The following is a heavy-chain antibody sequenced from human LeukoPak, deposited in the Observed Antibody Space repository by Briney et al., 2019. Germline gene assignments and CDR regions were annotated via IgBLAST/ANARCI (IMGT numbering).Heavy chain of an antibody. V-gene: IGHV4-39*01. J-gene: IGHJ6*03. Sequence: SETLSLTCTVSGGSISSSRYYWGWIRQPPGKGLEWIGNIYYSGSTYYNPSLKSRVTISVDTSKNQFSLKLSSVTAADTAVYYCARQKGYYYYYYMDVWGKGTTVTVSS. CDR1: GGSISSSRYY. CDR3: ARQKGYYYYYYMDV. CDR2: IYYSGST.